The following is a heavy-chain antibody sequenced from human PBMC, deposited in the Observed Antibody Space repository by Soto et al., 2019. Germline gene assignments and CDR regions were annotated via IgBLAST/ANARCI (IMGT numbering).Heavy chain of an antibody. CDR3: ARENEQWVAADS. V-gene: IGHV3-11*01. Sequence: PGGSLRLSCAASGFTFSDYYMSWIRQAPGKGLEWVSYITSSGSTIYYADSVKGRFTISRDNAKNSLYLQMNSLRAEDTAVYYCARENEQWVAADSWGQGTLVTVSS. CDR2: ITSSGSTI. CDR1: GFTFSDYY. J-gene: IGHJ4*02. D-gene: IGHD6-19*01.